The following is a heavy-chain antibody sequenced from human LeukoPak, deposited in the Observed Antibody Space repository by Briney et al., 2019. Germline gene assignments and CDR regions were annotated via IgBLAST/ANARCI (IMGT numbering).Heavy chain of an antibody. J-gene: IGHJ4*02. Sequence: ASVKVSCKASGYTFTSYAMHWVCQAPGQRLEWMGWINAGNGNTKYSQKFQGRVTITRDTSASTAYMELSSLRSEDTAVYYCARDAIKGYCSGGSCLPSDYWGQGTLVTVSS. D-gene: IGHD2-15*01. CDR3: ARDAIKGYCSGGSCLPSDY. CDR1: GYTFTSYA. CDR2: INAGNGNT. V-gene: IGHV1-3*01.